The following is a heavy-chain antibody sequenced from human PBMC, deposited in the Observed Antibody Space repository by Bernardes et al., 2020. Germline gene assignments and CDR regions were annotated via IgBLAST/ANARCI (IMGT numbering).Heavy chain of an antibody. CDR2: IYPGDSDT. CDR1: GYSFTSYW. D-gene: IGHD1-26*01. CDR3: ARHREGGWELLRGHDAFDI. V-gene: IGHV5-51*01. J-gene: IGHJ3*02. Sequence: GESLKISCKGSGYSFTSYWIGWVRQMPGKGLEWMGIIYPGDSDTRYSPSFQGQVTISADKSISTAYLQWSSLKASDTAMYYCARHREGGWELLRGHDAFDIWGQGTMVTVSS.